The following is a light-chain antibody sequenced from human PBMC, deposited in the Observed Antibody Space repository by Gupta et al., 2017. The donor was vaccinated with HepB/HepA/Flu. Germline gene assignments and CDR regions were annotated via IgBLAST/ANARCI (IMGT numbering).Light chain of an antibody. CDR1: QSVLYRSNNKNY. CDR2: WAS. CDR3: QQYYSTPRT. Sequence: VLPQSPDHLVEALGERSTNNCKSSQSVLYRSNNKNYLAWYQQKPGQPPKLLIYWASTRESGVPDRFSGSGSGTDFTLTISSLQAEDMAVYYCQQYYSTPRTFGQGTKVEIK. J-gene: IGKJ1*01. V-gene: IGKV4-1*01.